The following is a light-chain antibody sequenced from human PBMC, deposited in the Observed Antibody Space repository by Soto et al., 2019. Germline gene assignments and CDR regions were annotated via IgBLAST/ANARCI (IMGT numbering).Light chain of an antibody. CDR3: QHYNTWPPYT. Sequence: DIVMTQSPGTLSVSPGEIATLSCRASQSVSSNLAWYQQKPGQAPRLLSYDASTRASGIPASFSGSGSGTDFTLSISSLQSEDLGVSFCQHYNTWPPYTFAQGTKLEL. CDR1: QSVSSN. CDR2: DAS. V-gene: IGKV3-15*01. J-gene: IGKJ2*01.